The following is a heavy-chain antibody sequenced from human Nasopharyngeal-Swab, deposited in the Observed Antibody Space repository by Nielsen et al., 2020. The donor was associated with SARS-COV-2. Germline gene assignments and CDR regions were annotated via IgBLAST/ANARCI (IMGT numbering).Heavy chain of an antibody. D-gene: IGHD2-2*01. J-gene: IGHJ4*02. CDR3: ARDISDIVVVPAAWDY. CDR1: GYTFTSYG. Sequence: ASVKVSCKASGYTFTSYGTSWVRQAPGQGLEWMGWISAYNGNTNYAQKLQGRVTMTTDTSTSTAYMELRSLRSDDTAVYYCARDISDIVVVPAAWDYWGQGTLVTVSS. CDR2: ISAYNGNT. V-gene: IGHV1-18*01.